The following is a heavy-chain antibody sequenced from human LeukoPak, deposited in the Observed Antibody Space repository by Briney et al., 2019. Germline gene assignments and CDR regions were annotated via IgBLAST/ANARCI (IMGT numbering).Heavy chain of an antibody. V-gene: IGHV3-9*03. D-gene: IGHD6-13*01. CDR2: ISWNSGSI. J-gene: IGHJ4*02. CDR3: AKGDDAAAGSFDY. Sequence: PGRSLRLSCAASGFTFDDYAMHWVRQAPGKGLEWVSGISWNSGSIGYADSVKGRFTISRDNAKNSLYLQMNSLRAEDMALYYCAKGDDAAAGSFDYWGQGTLVTVSS. CDR1: GFTFDDYA.